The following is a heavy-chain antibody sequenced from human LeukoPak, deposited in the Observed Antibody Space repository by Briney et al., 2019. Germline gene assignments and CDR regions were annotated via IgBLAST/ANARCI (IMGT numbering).Heavy chain of an antibody. Sequence: SETLSLTCAVYGGSFSGYYWSWIRQPPGKGLEWIGGINHSGSTNYNPSLKSRVTISVDTSKNQFSLKLSSVTAADTAVYYCARLRRGYSYGPLFDYWGQGTLVTVS. J-gene: IGHJ4*02. D-gene: IGHD5-18*01. CDR3: ARLRRGYSYGPLFDY. CDR2: INHSGST. CDR1: GGSFSGYY. V-gene: IGHV4-34*01.